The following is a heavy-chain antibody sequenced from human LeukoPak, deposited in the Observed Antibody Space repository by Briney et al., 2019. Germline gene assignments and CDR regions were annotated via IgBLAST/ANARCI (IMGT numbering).Heavy chain of an antibody. Sequence: SVKVSCKASGYTFTSYAISWVRQAPGQGLEWMGGIIPIFGTANYAQKFQGRVTITADESTSTAYMELSSLRSEDTAVYYCARGYSYGYPHGGFDPWGQGTLVTVSS. J-gene: IGHJ5*02. CDR2: IIPIFGTA. D-gene: IGHD5-18*01. V-gene: IGHV1-69*13. CDR1: GYTFTSYA. CDR3: ARGYSYGYPHGGFDP.